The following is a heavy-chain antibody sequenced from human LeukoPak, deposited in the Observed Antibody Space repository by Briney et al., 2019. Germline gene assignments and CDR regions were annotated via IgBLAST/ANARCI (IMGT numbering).Heavy chain of an antibody. CDR3: ARIGGYSYGGALDY. V-gene: IGHV4-4*07. Sequence: SETLSLTCTVSGGSISNFYWSWIRQPAGKGLEWIGRVYTSGATNYNPALKTRVTVSVDPSKNQFSLKLSSVTAADTAVYYCARIGGYSYGGALDYWGQGTLVTVSS. CDR2: VYTSGAT. CDR1: GGSISNFY. J-gene: IGHJ4*02. D-gene: IGHD5-18*01.